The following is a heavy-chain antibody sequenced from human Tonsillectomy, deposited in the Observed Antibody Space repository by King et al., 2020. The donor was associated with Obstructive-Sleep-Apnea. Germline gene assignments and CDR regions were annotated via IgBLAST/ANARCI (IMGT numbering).Heavy chain of an antibody. CDR3: ARGTSWRAFDY. CDR2: ISYYGKTK. CDR1: GFTFSNYA. V-gene: IGHV3-30*04. Sequence: VQLVESGGGVVQPGRSLRLSCAASGFTFSNYAMYWVRQAPGKGLECVTIISYYGKTKHYADSVMGRFTISRDNSNNTLYLQMNSLRGEDTAMYYCARGTSWRAFDYWGQGTLVTVSS. J-gene: IGHJ4*02. D-gene: IGHD2-2*01.